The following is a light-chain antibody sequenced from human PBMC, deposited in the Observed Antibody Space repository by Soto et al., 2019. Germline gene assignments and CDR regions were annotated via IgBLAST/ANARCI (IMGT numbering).Light chain of an antibody. V-gene: IGKV3-20*01. J-gene: IGKJ1*01. CDR3: QQYCGSSWT. Sequence: EIVLTQSPGTLSLSPGERATLSCRASQSVSSSSLAWYQQKPGQAPRLLIFGASSRATGIPDRFSGSGSGTAFTLTISSLEPEDFAVYYCQQYCGSSWTFGHGTKVEIK. CDR1: QSVSSSS. CDR2: GAS.